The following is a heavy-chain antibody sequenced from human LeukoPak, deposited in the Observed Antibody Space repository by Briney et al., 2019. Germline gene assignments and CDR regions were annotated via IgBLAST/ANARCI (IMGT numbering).Heavy chain of an antibody. Sequence: SETLSLTCTVSGGSIGSSTYYWGWIPQPPGKGLEWVGSIYYSGSTYYNPSLKSRVTISVDTSKNQFSLNLTSVTAADTAVYYCARSTTIRGWFDPWGQGTLVTVSS. CDR3: ARSTTIRGWFDP. J-gene: IGHJ5*02. D-gene: IGHD4-11*01. CDR2: IYYSGST. V-gene: IGHV4-39*01. CDR1: GGSIGSSTYY.